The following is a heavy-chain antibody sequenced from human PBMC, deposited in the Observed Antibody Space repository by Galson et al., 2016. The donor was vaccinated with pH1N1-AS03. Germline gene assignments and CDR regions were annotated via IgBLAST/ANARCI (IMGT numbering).Heavy chain of an antibody. V-gene: IGHV3-15*01. CDR1: GFTFTNAW. J-gene: IGHJ4*02. Sequence: SLRLSCAASGFTFTNAWMSWVRQAPGKGLEWVGRIKSKRDGGATENAGPVKGRFTISRDDSQNTLYLQMSSLKIEDTAMYYCTTMSQAAAPDWGQGTLVTVSS. D-gene: IGHD6-13*01. CDR3: TTMSQAAAPD. CDR2: IKSKRDGGAT.